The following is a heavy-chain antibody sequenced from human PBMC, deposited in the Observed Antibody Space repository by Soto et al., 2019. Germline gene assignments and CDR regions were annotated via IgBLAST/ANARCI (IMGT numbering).Heavy chain of an antibody. D-gene: IGHD2-21*02. J-gene: IGHJ4*02. CDR3: ARPRATYCGGDCYSEYFDY. CDR2: IYPGDSDT. CDR1: GYSFTSYW. Sequence: GESLKISCKGSGYSFTSYWIGWVRQMPGKGLEWMGIIYPGDSDTRYSPSFQGQVTISADKSINTAYLQWSSLKASDTAMYYCARPRATYCGGDCYSEYFDYWGQGTLVTVSS. V-gene: IGHV5-51*01.